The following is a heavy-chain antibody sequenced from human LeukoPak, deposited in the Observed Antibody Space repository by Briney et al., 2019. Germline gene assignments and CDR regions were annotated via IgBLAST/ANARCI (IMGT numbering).Heavy chain of an antibody. CDR2: ISSSSSYI. CDR3: ARVVQDYGDYVLYDAFDI. V-gene: IGHV3-21*01. J-gene: IGHJ3*02. CDR1: GFTFSSYS. D-gene: IGHD4-17*01. Sequence: PGGSLRLSCAASGFTFSSYSMSWVRQAPGKGLEWVSSISSSSSYIYYADSVKGRFTISRDNAKNSLYLQMNSLRAEDTAVYYCARVVQDYGDYVLYDAFDIWGQGTMVSVSS.